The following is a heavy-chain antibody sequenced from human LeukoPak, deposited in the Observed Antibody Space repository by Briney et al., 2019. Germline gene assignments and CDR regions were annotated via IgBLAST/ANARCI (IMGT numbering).Heavy chain of an antibody. D-gene: IGHD2-21*02. CDR2: ISNGNT. CDR1: GFSGSNYY. V-gene: IGHV3-53*01. CDR3: VREAGYCASVCLKSNWFDP. Sequence: PGGSLRLSCAGSGFSGSNYYMSWVRQPPGKGLEWVSAISNGNTYYADSVRGRFTISRDDSKNMVYLQMNSLRDEDTALYYCVREAGYCASVCLKSNWFDPWGQGTLVTVSS. J-gene: IGHJ5*02.